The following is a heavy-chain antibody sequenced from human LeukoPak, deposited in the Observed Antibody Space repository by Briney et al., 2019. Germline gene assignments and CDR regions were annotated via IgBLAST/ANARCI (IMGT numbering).Heavy chain of an antibody. J-gene: IGHJ4*02. Sequence: AASVKVSCKASGCTFTSYGISWVRQAPGQGLEWMGWISAYNGNTNYVQKLQGRVTMTTDTSTSTAYMELRSLRSDDTAVYYCARDKAPTIIVGDYWGQGTLVTVSS. V-gene: IGHV1-18*01. D-gene: IGHD5-12*01. CDR2: ISAYNGNT. CDR1: GCTFTSYG. CDR3: ARDKAPTIIVGDY.